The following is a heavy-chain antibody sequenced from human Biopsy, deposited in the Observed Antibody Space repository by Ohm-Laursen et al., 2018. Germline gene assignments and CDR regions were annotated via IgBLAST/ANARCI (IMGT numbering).Heavy chain of an antibody. CDR1: GASISAYY. Sequence: SETLSLTCTVSGASISAYYWSWIRQPPGKGLEWIGYLYYSGSTNYNPSLKSRVTISGDTSKNQFSLMLNSVTAADTAVYYCARDSSSWYRRYYYAMDVWGQGTTVTVSS. V-gene: IGHV4-59*01. CDR3: ARDSSSWYRRYYYAMDV. D-gene: IGHD6-13*01. CDR2: LYYSGST. J-gene: IGHJ6*02.